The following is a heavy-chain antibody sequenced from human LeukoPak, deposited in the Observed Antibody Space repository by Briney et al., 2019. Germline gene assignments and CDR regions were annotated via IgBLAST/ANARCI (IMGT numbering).Heavy chain of an antibody. CDR3: AKGGSWFDP. J-gene: IGHJ5*02. V-gene: IGHV4-59*08. D-gene: IGHD3-16*01. Sequence: SETLSLTCTVSGGSISSYYWTWIRQPPGKGLEWIGYISYSGSTNYNPSLNSRVTISVDTSKNQVSLKLSSVTAADTAVYYCAKGGSWFDPWGQGTLVTVPS. CDR2: ISYSGST. CDR1: GGSISSYY.